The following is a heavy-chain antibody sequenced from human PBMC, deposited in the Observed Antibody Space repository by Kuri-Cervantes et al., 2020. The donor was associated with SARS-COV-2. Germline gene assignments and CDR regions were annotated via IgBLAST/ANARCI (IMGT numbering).Heavy chain of an antibody. CDR2: IGTAGDT. J-gene: IGHJ3*02. CDR3: ARPAVAFDI. D-gene: IGHD6-19*01. Sequence: GESLKISCAASGFTFSSYDMHWVRQATGKGLEWVSAIGTAGDTYYPGSVKGRFTISRENAKNSLYLQMNSLRAEDTAVYYCARPAVAFDIWGQGTMVTVSS. V-gene: IGHV3-13*04. CDR1: GFTFSSYD.